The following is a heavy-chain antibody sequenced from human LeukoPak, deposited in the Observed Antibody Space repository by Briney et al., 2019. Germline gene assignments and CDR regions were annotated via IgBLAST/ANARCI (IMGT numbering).Heavy chain of an antibody. V-gene: IGHV1-46*01. J-gene: IGHJ6*02. CDR3: AREVMMWYSLNRNYGMDV. CDR1: GYTFTSYY. CDR2: INPSGGST. Sequence: ASVKVSCKASGYTFTSYYMHWVRQAPGQGLEWRGIINPSGGSTSYAQKFQGRVTMTRDTSTSTVYMELSSLRSEDTAVYYCAREVMMWYSLNRNYGMDVWGQGTTVTVSS. D-gene: IGHD2-15*01.